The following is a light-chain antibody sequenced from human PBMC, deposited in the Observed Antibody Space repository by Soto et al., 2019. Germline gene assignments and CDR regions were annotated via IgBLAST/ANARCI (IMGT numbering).Light chain of an antibody. CDR1: SSDVGNYNL. CDR2: EVT. CDR3: CSYAGSSTFRR. Sequence: QSALTQPASVSGSPGQSITISCTGTSSDVGNYNLVSWYQQHPGKAPKLMIYEVTKRPSGVSSRFSGSKSGNTASLTISGLQAEDEAGYYWCSYAGSSTFRRFGGGTQRTVL. V-gene: IGLV2-23*02. J-gene: IGLJ2*01.